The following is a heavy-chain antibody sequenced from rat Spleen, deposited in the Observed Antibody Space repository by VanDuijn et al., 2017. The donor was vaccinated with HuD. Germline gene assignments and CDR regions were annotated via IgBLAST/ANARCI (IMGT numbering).Heavy chain of an antibody. CDR2: INAGSGGS. CDR3: ARYGYTPFDY. V-gene: IGHV1-43*01. J-gene: IGHJ2*01. D-gene: IGHD1-6*01. Sequence: QVQLQQSGVELAKPGSSVKISCKASGYTFTSYYISWIKQTTGQGLEYIGYINAGSGGSDYNEKFKGKATLTVDKSSTTAFMQLSSLTPDDSAVYYCARYGYTPFDYWGQGVMVTVSS. CDR1: GYTFTSYY.